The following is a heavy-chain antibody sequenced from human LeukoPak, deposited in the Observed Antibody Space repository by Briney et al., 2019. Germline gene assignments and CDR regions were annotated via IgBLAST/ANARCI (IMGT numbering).Heavy chain of an antibody. CDR2: TYFHGST. Sequence: PSETMSLTCTLAGASTTIGGYDWDWPRHHPGKGLEWTAFTYFHGSTYYNPTLKSPVTISVDTSKNQFSLKLSSVTAADTAGYYCARSHSGCDYWLQFDYWGQGTLVTVSS. CDR1: GASTTIGGYD. CDR3: ARSHSGCDYWLQFDY. D-gene: IGHD5-12*01. J-gene: IGHJ4*02. V-gene: IGHV4-31*01.